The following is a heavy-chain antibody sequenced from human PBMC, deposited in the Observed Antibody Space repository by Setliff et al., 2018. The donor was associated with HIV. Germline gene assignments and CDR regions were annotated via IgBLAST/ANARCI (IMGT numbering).Heavy chain of an antibody. CDR1: GGSISSDSYY. Sequence: PSETLSLTCNVSGGSISSDSYYWGWIRQPPGKGLEWIGSFHHSGSATYSPSLKSRVTISADTSKNQVSLKLRSVTAADTAVYYCARGNPAITVGSTRGYYRMDVWGQGTTVTVSS. CDR2: FHHSGSA. CDR3: ARGNPAITVGSTRGYYRMDV. J-gene: IGHJ6*02. D-gene: IGHD6-19*01. V-gene: IGHV4-39*07.